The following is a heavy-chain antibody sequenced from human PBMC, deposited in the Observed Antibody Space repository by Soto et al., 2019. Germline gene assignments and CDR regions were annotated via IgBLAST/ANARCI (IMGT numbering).Heavy chain of an antibody. V-gene: IGHV3-72*01. CDR2: IRNKANSYTT. J-gene: IGHJ4*02. CDR1: GFTFSDHY. CDR3: VRRAAAGAFDY. Sequence: EVQLVESGGGLVQPGGSLRLSCAASGFTFSDHYMDWVRQAPGKGLEWIDRIRNKANSYTTEYAASVRGRFTISRDDSKNSLYLQMNSLKTEDTAVYYCVRRAAAGAFDYWGQGTLVTVSS. D-gene: IGHD6-13*01.